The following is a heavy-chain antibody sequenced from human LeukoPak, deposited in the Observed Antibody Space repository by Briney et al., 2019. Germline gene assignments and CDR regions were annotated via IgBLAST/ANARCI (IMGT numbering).Heavy chain of an antibody. Sequence: EASVKVSCKASGYTFTSYDINWVRQATGQGLEWMGWINPNSGNTGYAQKFQGRVTMTRNTSISTAYMELSGLTPEDTAVYYCARGVLRRFREYCNSGVCYPAYYFDYWGQGTLVTISS. J-gene: IGHJ4*02. CDR3: ARGVLRRFREYCNSGVCYPAYYFDY. D-gene: IGHD2-8*01. V-gene: IGHV1-8*01. CDR1: GYTFTSYD. CDR2: INPNSGNT.